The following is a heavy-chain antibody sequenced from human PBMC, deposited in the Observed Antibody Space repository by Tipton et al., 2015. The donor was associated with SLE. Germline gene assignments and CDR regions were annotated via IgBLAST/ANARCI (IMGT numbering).Heavy chain of an antibody. CDR1: GDSMRSGNTF. V-gene: IGHV4-30-4*02. J-gene: IGHJ5*02. Sequence: GLVKPSDTLSLTCTVSGDSMRSGNTFWSWIRQHPEKGLEWIGYIYYSGMTYFNPSLQSRISMSIDTSKKQFSLKLSSVTAADTAVYYCAKFFGQPYNWFDPWGQGTLVTVSS. D-gene: IGHD3-3*01. CDR3: AKFFGQPYNWFDP. CDR2: IYYSGMT.